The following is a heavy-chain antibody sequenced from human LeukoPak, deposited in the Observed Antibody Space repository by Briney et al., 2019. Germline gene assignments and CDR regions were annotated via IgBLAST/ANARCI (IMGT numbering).Heavy chain of an antibody. D-gene: IGHD3-22*01. Sequence: ASVKVSCKASGYTFTGYYMHWVRQAPGQGLEWMGRINPNNGGTNYAQKFQGRVTMTRDTSISTAYMELSRLRSGDTAVYYCARVHYYDSSGYYPFDYWGQGTLVTVSS. V-gene: IGHV1-2*06. CDR1: GYTFTGYY. J-gene: IGHJ4*02. CDR3: ARVHYYDSSGYYPFDY. CDR2: INPNNGGT.